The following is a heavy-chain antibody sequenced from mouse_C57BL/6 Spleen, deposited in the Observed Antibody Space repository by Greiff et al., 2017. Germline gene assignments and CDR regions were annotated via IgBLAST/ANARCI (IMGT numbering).Heavy chain of an antibody. J-gene: IGHJ1*03. CDR1: GYTFTDYY. V-gene: IGHV1-75*01. D-gene: IGHD1-1*01. CDR2: IFPGSGST. CDR3: ARGDYGSSFQRYFDV. Sequence: QVQLQQSGPELVKPGASVKISCKASGYTFTDYYINWVKQRPGQGLEWIGWIFPGSGSTYYNEKFKGKATLTVDKSSSTAHMLLSSLTSEDSAVYFCARGDYGSSFQRYFDVWGTGTTVTVSS.